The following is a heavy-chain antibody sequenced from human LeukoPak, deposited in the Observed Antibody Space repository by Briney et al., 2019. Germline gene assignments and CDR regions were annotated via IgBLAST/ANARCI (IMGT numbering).Heavy chain of an antibody. CDR2: IKPDGSDK. CDR1: GFTFSSSW. CDR3: TRDEA. J-gene: IGHJ5*02. V-gene: IGHV3-7*01. Sequence: GGSLRHSCAASGFTFSSSWMSWVRQAPGKGLEWVAYIKPDGSDKDYVDSVKGRFTISRDNAKNSLYLQMDSLRAEDTAVYYCTRDEAWGQGTLVTISS.